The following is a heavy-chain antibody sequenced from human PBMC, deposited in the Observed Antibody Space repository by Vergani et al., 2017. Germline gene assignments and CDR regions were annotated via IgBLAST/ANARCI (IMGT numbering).Heavy chain of an antibody. D-gene: IGHD2-2*01. Sequence: EVQLVQSGAEVKKPGESLKISCKGSGYRFTSYWLGWVRQMPGKCLEWMGIIYPGYSDTRYSSSFQGQVTISADKSISTAYLQWSSLKASDTAMYYCARRAYCSSTSCYFHYFDYWGQGTLVTVSS. CDR1: GYRFTSYW. CDR2: IYPGYSDT. CDR3: ARRAYCSSTSCYFHYFDY. V-gene: IGHV5-51*01. J-gene: IGHJ4*02.